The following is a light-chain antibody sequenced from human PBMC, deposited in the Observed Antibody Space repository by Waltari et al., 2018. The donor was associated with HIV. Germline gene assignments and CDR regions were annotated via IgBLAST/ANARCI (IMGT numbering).Light chain of an antibody. Sequence: QSALTQPASVSGSPGQSITIPCTGTSSDVGGYNLASWYQQHPGKAPKLMIYEVSKRPSGVSNRFSGSKSVNTASLTISGLQAEDEADYYCCAYAGSTTYVIFGGGTKLTVL. CDR1: SSDVGGYNL. CDR3: CAYAGSTTYVI. J-gene: IGLJ2*01. CDR2: EVS. V-gene: IGLV2-23*02.